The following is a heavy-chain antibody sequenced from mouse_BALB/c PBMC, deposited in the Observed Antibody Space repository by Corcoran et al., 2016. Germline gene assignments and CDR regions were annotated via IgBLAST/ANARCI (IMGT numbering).Heavy chain of an antibody. CDR3: ANWDWYCDV. V-gene: IGHV14-3*02. CDR2: IDPANGNT. J-gene: IGHJ1*01. CDR1: GFNIKDPY. Sequence: EVQLQQSGAELVKPGASVKLSCTASGFNIKDPYMHWVKQRPEQGLEWIGRIDPANGNTKYDPKFQGKATITADTSSNTAYLQLSSLTSEDTAAYYCANWDWYCDVWGAGTTVTVSS. D-gene: IGHD4-1*01.